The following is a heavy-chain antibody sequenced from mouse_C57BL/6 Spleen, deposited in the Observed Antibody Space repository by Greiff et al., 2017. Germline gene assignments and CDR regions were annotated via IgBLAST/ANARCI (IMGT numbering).Heavy chain of an antibody. D-gene: IGHD2-4*01. CDR3: ARHEEEGAFFYYDYPSFAY. Sequence: QVQLQQSGAELVKPGASVKLSCTASGYTFTEYTIHWVKQRSGQGLEWIGWFYPGSGSIKYNENFKDKATLTADKSSSTVYMELSRLTSEDSAVDFCARHEEEGAFFYYDYPSFAYWGQGTLVTVSA. V-gene: IGHV1-62-2*01. CDR2: FYPGSGSI. CDR1: GYTFTEYT. J-gene: IGHJ3*01.